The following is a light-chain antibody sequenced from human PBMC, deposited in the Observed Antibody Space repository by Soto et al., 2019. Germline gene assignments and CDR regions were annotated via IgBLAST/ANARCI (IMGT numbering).Light chain of an antibody. CDR3: QSYDPTLRTSL. V-gene: IGLV1-47*02. Sequence: QSVLTQPPSASGTPGQRVTISCSGSSSNIGSNALYWFHQLPGTAPKLLMYNNNQRPSGVPDRFSGSKSGTSASLAISGLRSEDEADYYFQSYDPTLRTSLFGGGTQLTVL. CDR2: NNN. CDR1: SSNIGSNA. J-gene: IGLJ2*01.